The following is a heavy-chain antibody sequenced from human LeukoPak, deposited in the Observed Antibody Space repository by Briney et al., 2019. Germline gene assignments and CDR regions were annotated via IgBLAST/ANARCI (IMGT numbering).Heavy chain of an antibody. CDR3: ASYYYGSQYFQH. Sequence: SETLSLTCAVYGGPFSGYYWSWIRQPPGKGLEWIGYIYYSGSTNYNPSLKSRVTISVDTSKNQFSLKLSSVTAADTAVYYCASYYYGSQYFQHWGQGTLVTVSS. CDR2: IYYSGST. D-gene: IGHD3-10*01. V-gene: IGHV4-59*01. CDR1: GGPFSGYY. J-gene: IGHJ1*01.